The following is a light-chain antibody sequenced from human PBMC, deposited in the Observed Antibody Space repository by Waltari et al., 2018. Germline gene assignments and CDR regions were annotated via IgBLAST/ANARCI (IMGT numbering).Light chain of an antibody. CDR2: EVN. Sequence: QSALTQSPSASGSPGQSVTISCTGTNSDVGTYNYVSWFQQHPGRAPKLLIYEVNKRPSGFPDRFSGSKSDNRASLTVSGLQADDEAVYHCSSYAGSNTLVFGGGTKLTVL. V-gene: IGLV2-8*01. CDR3: SSYAGSNTLV. J-gene: IGLJ2*01. CDR1: NSDVGTYNY.